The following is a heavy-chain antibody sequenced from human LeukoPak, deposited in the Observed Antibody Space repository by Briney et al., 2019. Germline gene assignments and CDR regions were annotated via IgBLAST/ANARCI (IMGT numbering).Heavy chain of an antibody. CDR2: ISSSGSTI. D-gene: IGHD6-19*01. J-gene: IGHJ3*02. CDR1: GFTFSIYE. CDR3: ARRGGWYPHDAFDI. V-gene: IGHV3-48*03. Sequence: GGSLTLSCAASGFTFSIYEINWVRQAPGKGLEWVSYISSSGSTIYYADSVKGRFTISRDNAKNSLYLQMNSLRAEDTAVYYCARRGGWYPHDAFDIWGQGAMVTVSS.